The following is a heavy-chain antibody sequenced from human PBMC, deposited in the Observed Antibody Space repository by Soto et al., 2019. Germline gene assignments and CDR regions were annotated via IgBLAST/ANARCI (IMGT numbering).Heavy chain of an antibody. CDR3: AKMSSENYYDPVFS. CDR1: GFTFSDYY. D-gene: IGHD3-22*01. J-gene: IGHJ4*02. Sequence: QVQLVESGGGLVKTSGSLRIACAASGFTFSDYYMSWVRQAPGKGLEWVSYISSSGNTIYYADSVKGRFNISRDNDKNSVYLQMNSLRAEDTALYFCAKMSSENYYDPVFSWGQGTLVTVSS. CDR2: ISSSGNTI. V-gene: IGHV3-11*01.